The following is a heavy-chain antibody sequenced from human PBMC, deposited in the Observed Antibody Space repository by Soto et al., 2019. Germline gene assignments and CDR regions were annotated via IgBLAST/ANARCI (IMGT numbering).Heavy chain of an antibody. CDR3: ARRYDPYYFEY. Sequence: QITLKESGPTLAKPTQTLTLTCTFSGFSLTTSAVAVGWIRQPPGKALEWLAILYGSDDKFYSPSLRSELTINKDTSTNQVVLTMTNMDPVDTATYYCARRYDPYYFEYWGQGTLVTVSS. CDR2: LYGSDDK. J-gene: IGHJ4*02. D-gene: IGHD1-1*01. CDR1: GFSLTTSAVA. V-gene: IGHV2-5*01.